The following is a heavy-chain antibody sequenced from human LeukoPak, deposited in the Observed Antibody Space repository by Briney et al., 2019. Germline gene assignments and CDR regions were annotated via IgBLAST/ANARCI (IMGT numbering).Heavy chain of an antibody. CDR1: GFNFSSYG. V-gene: IGHV3-30*18. CDR3: AKDLGVVVPAASY. CDR2: ISYDGSNK. Sequence: AGGSLRLSCAASGFNFSSYGMHWVRQAPGKGLEWVTVISYDGSNKYYADSVKGRFTISRDNSKNTLNLQMNSLRAEDTAVYYCAKDLGVVVPAASYWGQGTLVTVSS. D-gene: IGHD2-2*01. J-gene: IGHJ4*02.